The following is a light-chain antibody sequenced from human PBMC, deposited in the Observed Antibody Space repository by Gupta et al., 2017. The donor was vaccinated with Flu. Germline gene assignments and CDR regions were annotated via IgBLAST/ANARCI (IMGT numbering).Light chain of an antibody. CDR1: QSLLHSNGYNY. CDR3: RQTLQTPGT. V-gene: IGKV2-28*01. J-gene: IGKJ2*01. Sequence: SPLSLPVTPGEPASISCRSSQSLLHSNGYNYLDWYLQKPGQSPQLLIYLGSNRASGVPDRFSGSGSGTDFTLKISRVEAEDVGVYYCRQTLQTPGTFGQGTKLEIK. CDR2: LGS.